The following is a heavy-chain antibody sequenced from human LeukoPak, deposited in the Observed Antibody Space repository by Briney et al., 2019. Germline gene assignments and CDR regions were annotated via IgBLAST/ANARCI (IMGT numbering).Heavy chain of an antibody. D-gene: IGHD2-15*01. CDR1: GGSFSGYY. Sequence: SKTLSLTCAVYGGSFSGYYWSWIRQPPGKGLERIGEINHSGSTNYNPSLKSRVTISVDTSKNQFSLKLSSVTAADTAVYYCAREGGGRTGYYYYYYMDVWGKGTTVTVSS. CDR3: AREGGGRTGYYYYYYMDV. CDR2: INHSGST. J-gene: IGHJ6*03. V-gene: IGHV4-34*01.